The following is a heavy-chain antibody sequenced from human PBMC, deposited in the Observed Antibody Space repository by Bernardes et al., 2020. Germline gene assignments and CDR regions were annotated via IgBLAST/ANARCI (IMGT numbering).Heavy chain of an antibody. CDR2: ISSSSSYT. CDR3: ARAYREDGDYDAFDI. Sequence: GGSLRLSCAASGFTFSDYYMSWIRQAPGKGLEWVSYISSSSSYTNYADSVKGRFTISRDNAKNSLYLQMNSLRAEDTAVYYCARAYREDGDYDAFDIWGQGTMVTVSS. V-gene: IGHV3-11*06. D-gene: IGHD4-17*01. CDR1: GFTFSDYY. J-gene: IGHJ3*02.